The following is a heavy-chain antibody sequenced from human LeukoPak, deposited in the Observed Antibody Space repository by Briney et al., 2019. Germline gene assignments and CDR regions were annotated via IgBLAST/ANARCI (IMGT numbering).Heavy chain of an antibody. Sequence: GGSLRLSCAASGFTFSSYWMRWVRQAPGKGLVWVSRINSDGSSTSYADSVKGRFTISRDNAKNTLYLQMNSLRAEDTAVYYCARVPYYYDSSRYLPLDYWGQGTLVTVSS. J-gene: IGHJ4*02. CDR2: INSDGSST. V-gene: IGHV3-74*01. CDR3: ARVPYYYDSSRYLPLDY. CDR1: GFTFSSYW. D-gene: IGHD3-22*01.